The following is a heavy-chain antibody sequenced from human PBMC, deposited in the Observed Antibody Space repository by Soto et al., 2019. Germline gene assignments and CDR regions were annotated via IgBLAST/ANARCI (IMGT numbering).Heavy chain of an antibody. D-gene: IGHD1-26*01. CDR3: ARGIVGAERSFDY. CDR2: IYYSGNT. Sequence: QLQLQESGPGLVKPSETLSLTCTVSGGSISSSSYCWGWIRQPPGKGLEWIGNIYYSGNTYYNPSLKRRVTISVDTSKNQCSLKVGSVTAADTAMYYCARGIVGAERSFDYWGQGTLVTVSS. J-gene: IGHJ4*02. CDR1: GGSISSSSYC. V-gene: IGHV4-39*01.